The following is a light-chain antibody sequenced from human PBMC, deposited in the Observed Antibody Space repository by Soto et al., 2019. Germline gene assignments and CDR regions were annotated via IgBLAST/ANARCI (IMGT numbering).Light chain of an antibody. Sequence: QSVLTQPPSVSAAPGQTVTISCSGSSSNIGSDFVSWYQQLPGTAPQLLIYEKNKRPSGIPDRFSGSKSATSATLGITGLQTGDEADYYCAACETSLSGGVFGGGTKLTVL. CDR2: EKN. CDR1: SSNIGSDF. CDR3: AACETSLSGGV. J-gene: IGLJ3*02. V-gene: IGLV1-51*02.